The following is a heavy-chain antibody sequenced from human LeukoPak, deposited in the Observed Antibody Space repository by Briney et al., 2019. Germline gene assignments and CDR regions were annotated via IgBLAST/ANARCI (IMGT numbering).Heavy chain of an antibody. J-gene: IGHJ4*02. V-gene: IGHV4-39*07. CDR2: IYYSGST. CDR1: GXSISSSSYY. D-gene: IGHD6-19*01. CDR3: ARAGWFSTTWHFDY. Sequence: PSETLSLTCTVSGXSISSSSYYWGWIRQPPGKGLESIGSIYYSGSTYYNPSLKSRVTISVDTSKKQFSLNLSSVTAADTAVYYCARAGWFSTTWHFDYWGQGILVTVSS.